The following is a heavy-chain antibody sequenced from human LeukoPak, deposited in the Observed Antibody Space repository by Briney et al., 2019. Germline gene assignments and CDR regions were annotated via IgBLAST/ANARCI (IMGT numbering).Heavy chain of an antibody. CDR2: IKRDGSEK. D-gene: IGHD6-13*01. V-gene: IGHV3-7*01. CDR3: ARPPHIAAAGQD. J-gene: IGHJ4*02. Sequence: GGSLRLSCAASGFTFSSYWMTWVRQAPGKGLEWVANIKRDGSEKYYMDSVKGRFTISRDNAKNSLYLQMNSLRVDDTAVYYCARPPHIAAAGQDWGQGTLVTVSS. CDR1: GFTFSSYW.